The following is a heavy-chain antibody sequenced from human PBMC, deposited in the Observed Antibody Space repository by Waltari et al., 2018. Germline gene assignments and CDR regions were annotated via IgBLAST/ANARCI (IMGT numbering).Heavy chain of an antibody. D-gene: IGHD2-2*01. CDR1: GFSFRTYA. J-gene: IGHJ6*02. CDR2: ISNDGSNK. V-gene: IGHV3-30-3*01. Sequence: QVQLVESGGGVVQPGRSLRLSCAASGFSFRTYAMHWVRQAPGKGLEWVAVISNDGSNKYYADSVKGRFTISRDNSKNTLHLQMNSLRAEDTAVYYCARDSSCSSTRCYYKHGMDVWGQGTTVTVSS. CDR3: ARDSSCSSTRCYYKHGMDV.